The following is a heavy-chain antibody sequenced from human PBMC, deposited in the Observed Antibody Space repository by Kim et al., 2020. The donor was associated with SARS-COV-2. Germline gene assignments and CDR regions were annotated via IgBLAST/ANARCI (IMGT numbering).Heavy chain of an antibody. J-gene: IGHJ5*02. Sequence: YYSGRTNYNPPLKSRVTISVDTSKNQFSLKLSSVTAADTAVYYCARGFDPWAQGTLVTVSS. CDR3: ARGFDP. V-gene: IGHV4-59*09. CDR2: YYSGRT.